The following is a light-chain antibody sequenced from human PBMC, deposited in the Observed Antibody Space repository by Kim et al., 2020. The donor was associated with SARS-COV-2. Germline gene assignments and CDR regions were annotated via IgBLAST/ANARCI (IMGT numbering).Light chain of an antibody. V-gene: IGKV3-20*01. J-gene: IGKJ5*01. CDR2: AAS. CDR3: QQYASPPIT. CDR1: HSVGRNL. Sequence: PGERATLSCRASHSVGRNLLAWFQQXPGQAPRLVMYAASTRVTGIPDRFSGSGSGTDFTLTISRLEPEDFAVYYCQQYASPPITFGQGTRLE.